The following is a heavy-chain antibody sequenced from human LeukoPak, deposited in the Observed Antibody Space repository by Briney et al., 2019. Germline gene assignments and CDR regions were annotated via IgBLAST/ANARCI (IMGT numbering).Heavy chain of an antibody. CDR1: GFTFSDHY. D-gene: IGHD5-18*01. V-gene: IGHV3-72*01. Sequence: GGSLRLSCAASGFTFSDHYMDWVRQAPGKGLEWVGRTRNKANSYTTEYAASVKGRFTISRDDSKNSLYLQMNSLKTEDTAVYYCARNVGYGYIYWGQGTLVTVSS. CDR2: TRNKANSYTT. CDR3: ARNVGYGYIY. J-gene: IGHJ4*02.